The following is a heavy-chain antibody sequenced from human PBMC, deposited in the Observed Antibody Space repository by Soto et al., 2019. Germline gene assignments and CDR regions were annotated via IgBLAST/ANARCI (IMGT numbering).Heavy chain of an antibody. CDR1: GFTFDEYT. CDR3: TKGTKKYRTTSGVDFGS. Sequence: EVLLEESGGAVVQPGGSLRVSCVASGFTFDEYTMHWVRQAPGKGLEWISLISWDGGTTYYADSVKGRFTISRDTGKNSLYLQMDSLRAEDSALYYCTKGTKKYRTTSGVDFGSWGQGTLVTVSS. J-gene: IGHJ4*02. V-gene: IGHV3-43*01. CDR2: ISWDGGTT. D-gene: IGHD6-6*01.